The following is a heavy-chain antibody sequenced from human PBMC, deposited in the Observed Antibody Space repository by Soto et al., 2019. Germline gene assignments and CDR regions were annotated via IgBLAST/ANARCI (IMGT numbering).Heavy chain of an antibody. CDR2: INGRGSGT. Sequence: EVQLLESGGGLVQPGGSLRLSCAASGFTFSMYAMSWVRQAPGKGLEWVSVINGRGSGTHYADSVKGRFTISRDNSKNTQYLQMNKLRIEDTAIYYSSKRVSAVVTWPFEIWGLGTMVTVSS. V-gene: IGHV3-23*01. CDR3: SKRVSAVVTWPFEI. J-gene: IGHJ3*02. D-gene: IGHD3-22*01. CDR1: GFTFSMYA.